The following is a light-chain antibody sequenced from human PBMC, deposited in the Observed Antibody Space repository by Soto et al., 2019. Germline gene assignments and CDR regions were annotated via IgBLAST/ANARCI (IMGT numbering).Light chain of an antibody. CDR1: QSVSNNY. J-gene: IGKJ1*01. CDR2: GAS. Sequence: EIVLTQSPGTLSLSPGERATLSCRASQSVSNNYLAWYQQKPSQAPRLLIYGASNWATGIPDRFSGSGSGTDFTLIISRLEPEDFAVYYCQQYGSSPWTFGQGTKVDIK. CDR3: QQYGSSPWT. V-gene: IGKV3-20*01.